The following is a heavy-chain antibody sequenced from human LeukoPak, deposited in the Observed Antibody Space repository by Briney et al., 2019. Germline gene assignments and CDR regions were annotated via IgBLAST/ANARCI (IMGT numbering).Heavy chain of an antibody. CDR1: GFTLDDYG. CDR2: ISGDGGST. D-gene: IGHD3-22*01. CDR3: AKDMVGDYYDSSGPIDY. J-gene: IGHJ4*02. Sequence: GGSLRLSCAASGFTLDDYGMHWVRQPPGKGLEWVSLISGDGGSTYYADSVKGRFNISRDNSKNSLYLQMNSLRTEDTALYYCAKDMVGDYYDSSGPIDYWGQGTLVTVSS. V-gene: IGHV3-43*02.